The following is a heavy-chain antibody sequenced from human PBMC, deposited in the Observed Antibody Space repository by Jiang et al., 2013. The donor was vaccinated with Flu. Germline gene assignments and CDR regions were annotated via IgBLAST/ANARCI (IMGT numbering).Heavy chain of an antibody. CDR2: VYSTGQT. CDR1: GDSINFQY. Sequence: GPGLVKPSETLSLTCTVSGDSINFQYWTWIRQAPGQTLEWIGYVYSTGQTMSNASLRSRVTISVDTSKNQSSLKLTSVTAADTAMYYCARGKPLRGGYGFFDYWGSGNSGHR. V-gene: IGHV4-59*11. CDR3: ARGKPLRGGYGFFDY. D-gene: IGHD3-22*01. J-gene: IGHJ4*02.